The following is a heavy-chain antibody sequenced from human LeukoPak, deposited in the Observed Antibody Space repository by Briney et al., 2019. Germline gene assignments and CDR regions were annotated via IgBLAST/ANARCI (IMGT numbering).Heavy chain of an antibody. J-gene: IGHJ4*02. Sequence: GALRLSCAASGFTFSSYGMHWVRQAPGKGLEWVAVISYDGSNKYYADSVKGRFTISRDASKNTLYLQMNSLRAEDTAVYYCTREERGYIPAFWGQGTLVTASS. CDR1: GFTFSSYG. D-gene: IGHD3-16*02. CDR2: ISYDGSNK. CDR3: TREERGYIPAF. V-gene: IGHV3-30*03.